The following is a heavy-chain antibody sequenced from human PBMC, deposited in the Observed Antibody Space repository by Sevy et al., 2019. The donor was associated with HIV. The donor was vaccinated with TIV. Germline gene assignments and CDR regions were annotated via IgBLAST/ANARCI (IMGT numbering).Heavy chain of an antibody. J-gene: IGHJ5*02. V-gene: IGHV3-53*01. CDR1: GFSISNNY. CDR2: MYSGGSP. D-gene: IGHD2-15*01. CDR3: ARGYCGGGSCTAFDP. Sequence: GGSLRLSCAASGFSISNNYTAWVRQAPGKGLEWVSVMYSGGSPYYADSVKGRFALSRDMSKNTVYLQTNSLRAEDTAVYYCARGYCGGGSCTAFDPWGQGTLVTVSS.